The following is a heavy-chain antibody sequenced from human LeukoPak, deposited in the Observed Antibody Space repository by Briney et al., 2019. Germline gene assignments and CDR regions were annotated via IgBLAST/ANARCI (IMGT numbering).Heavy chain of an antibody. CDR1: GYSFTSYW. CDR2: IYPGDSDT. V-gene: IGHV5-51*01. J-gene: IGHJ4*02. Sequence: GESLKISCKGSGYSFTSYWIGWVRQMPGKGLEWMGIIYPGDSDTRYSPSFQGQATIPADKSISTAYLQWSSLKASDTAMYHCARQGGRDYNKFDYWGQGTLVTVSS. CDR3: ARQGGRDYNKFDY. D-gene: IGHD3-10*01.